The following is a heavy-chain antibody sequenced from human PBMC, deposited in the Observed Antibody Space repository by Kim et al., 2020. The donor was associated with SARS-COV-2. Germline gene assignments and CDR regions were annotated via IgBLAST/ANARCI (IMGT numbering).Heavy chain of an antibody. CDR1: GGSISSGDYY. J-gene: IGHJ4*02. CDR3: ARDQGSSSAGPRYFDY. D-gene: IGHD6-6*01. CDR2: IYYSGST. Sequence: SETLSLTCTVSGGSISSGDYYWSWIRQPPGKGLEWIGYIYYSGSTYYNPSLKSRVTISVDTSKNQFSLKLSSVTAADTAVYYCARDQGSSSAGPRYFDYWGQGTLVTVSS. V-gene: IGHV4-30-4*01.